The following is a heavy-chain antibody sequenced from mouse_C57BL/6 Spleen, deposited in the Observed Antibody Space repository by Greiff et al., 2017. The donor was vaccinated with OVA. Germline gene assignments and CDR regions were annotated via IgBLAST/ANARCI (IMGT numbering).Heavy chain of an antibody. V-gene: IGHV1-61*01. Sequence: QVQLQQPGAELVRPGSSVKLSCKASGYTFTRYWMDWVKQRPGQGLEWIGNIYPSDSETHYNQKFKDKATLTVEKSSSTAYMQLSSLTSEDSAVYYCARVDYDVGYYFDFWGQGTTLTVSS. CDR1: GYTFTRYW. CDR2: IYPSDSET. CDR3: ARVDYDVGYYFDF. D-gene: IGHD2-4*01. J-gene: IGHJ2*01.